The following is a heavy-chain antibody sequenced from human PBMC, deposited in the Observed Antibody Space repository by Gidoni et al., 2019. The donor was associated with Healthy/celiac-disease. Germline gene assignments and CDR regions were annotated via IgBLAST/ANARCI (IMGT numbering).Heavy chain of an antibody. J-gene: IGHJ4*02. D-gene: IGHD3-22*01. V-gene: IGHV3-23*01. CDR3: AKDRIDSSGYSPFDY. CDR1: GFTFSSYA. Sequence: EVQLLESGGGLVQPGGSLRPSCAASGFTFSSYAMSWVRQAPGKGLEWVSAISGSGGSTCYADSVKGRFTISRDNSKNTLYLQMNSLRAEDTAVYYCAKDRIDSSGYSPFDYWGQGTLVTVSS. CDR2: ISGSGGST.